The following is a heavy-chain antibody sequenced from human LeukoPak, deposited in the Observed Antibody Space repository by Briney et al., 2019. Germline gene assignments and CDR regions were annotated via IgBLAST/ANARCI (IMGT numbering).Heavy chain of an antibody. CDR1: GGSISSYY. CDR2: IFYIGST. CDR3: ASGHMITFGGVIVYPFDY. Sequence: SETLSLTCTVSGGSISSYYWSWIRQPPGKGLEWIGYIFYIGSTNYNPSLKSRVTISVDTSKNQFSLKLSSVTAADTAVYYCASGHMITFGGVIVYPFDYWGQGTLVTVSS. J-gene: IGHJ4*02. D-gene: IGHD3-16*02. V-gene: IGHV4-59*01.